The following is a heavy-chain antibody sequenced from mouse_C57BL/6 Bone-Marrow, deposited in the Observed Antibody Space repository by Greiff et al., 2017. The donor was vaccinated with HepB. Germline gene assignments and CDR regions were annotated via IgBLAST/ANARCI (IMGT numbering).Heavy chain of an antibody. CDR3: AAYYYGSSHDFDY. CDR1: GYTFTSYW. J-gene: IGHJ2*01. CDR2: IYPGSGST. D-gene: IGHD1-1*01. V-gene: IGHV1-55*01. Sequence: QVQLQQPGAELVKPGASVKMSCKASGYTFTSYWITWVKQRPGQGLEWIGDIYPGSGSTNYNEKFKSKATLTVDTSSSTAYMQLSRLTSEDSAVYYCAAYYYGSSHDFDYWGQGTTLTVSS.